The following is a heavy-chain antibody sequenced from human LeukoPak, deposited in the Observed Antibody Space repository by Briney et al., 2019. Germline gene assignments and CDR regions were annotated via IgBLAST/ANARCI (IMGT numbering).Heavy chain of an antibody. D-gene: IGHD3-3*01. CDR2: IIPIFGIA. CDR3: ASISGVVPAEERMDV. Sequence: ASVKVSCKASGGTFSSYAISWVRQAPGQGLEWMGRIIPIFGIANYAQKFQGRVTITADKSTSTAYMELSSLRSEDTAVYYCASISGVVPAEERMDVWGQGTTVTVSS. CDR1: GGTFSSYA. V-gene: IGHV1-69*04. J-gene: IGHJ6*02.